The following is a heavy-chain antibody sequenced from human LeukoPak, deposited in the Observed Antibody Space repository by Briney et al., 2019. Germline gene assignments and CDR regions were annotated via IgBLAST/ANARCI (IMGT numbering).Heavy chain of an antibody. CDR3: ALGYNDIWEL. V-gene: IGHV4-4*02. CDR1: SGSISSSTR. CDR2: INHSGST. J-gene: IGHJ4*02. Sequence: PSETLSLTCAVSSGSISSSTRWSWVRQPPGKGLEWIGEINHSGSTHYTPSLKSRVTISVDTSDNKFSLKMISVTAADAAVYYCALGYNDIWELWGRGTLVTVSS. D-gene: IGHD5-24*01.